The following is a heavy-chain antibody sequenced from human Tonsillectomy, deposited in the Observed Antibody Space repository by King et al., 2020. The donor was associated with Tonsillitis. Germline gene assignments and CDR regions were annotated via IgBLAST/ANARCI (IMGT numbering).Heavy chain of an antibody. CDR3: ARVGGWGWFDP. Sequence: VQLVESGGGLVQPGGSLRLSCAASGFTFSSYWMSWVRVRQAPGKGLEWVANINQDGSVRYYVDSVKGRFNISRDNTKNSLYLEMNSLRGEETAVYYCARVGGWGWFDPWGQGTLVTVSS. V-gene: IGHV3-7*01. CDR2: INQDGSVR. CDR1: GFTFSSYW. D-gene: IGHD3-16*01. J-gene: IGHJ5*02.